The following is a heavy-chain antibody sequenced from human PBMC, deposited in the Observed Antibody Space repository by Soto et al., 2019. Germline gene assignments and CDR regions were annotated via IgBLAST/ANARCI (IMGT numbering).Heavy chain of an antibody. CDR3: ARDRITMVRGAIYYPGWFDP. CDR1: GYTFTSYG. J-gene: IGHJ5*02. D-gene: IGHD3-10*01. V-gene: IGHV1-18*04. CDR2: ISAYNGNT. Sequence: ASVKVSCKASGYTFTSYGISWVRQAPGQGLEWMGWISAYNGNTNYAQKLQGRVTMTTDISTSTAYMELRSLRSDDTAVYYCARDRITMVRGAIYYPGWFDPWGQGTLVTVSS.